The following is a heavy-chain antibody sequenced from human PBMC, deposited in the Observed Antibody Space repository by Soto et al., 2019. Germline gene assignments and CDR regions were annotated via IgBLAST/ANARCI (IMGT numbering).Heavy chain of an antibody. CDR3: AHRCIAAAGTGAFDI. Sequence: SGPTLVNPPQTLTLTCTFSGFSLSTSGVGVGWIRQPPGKALEWLALIYWNDDKRYSPSLKSRLTITKDTSKNQVVLTMTNMDPVDTATYYFAHRCIAAAGTGAFDIWGQGTMVTVSS. CDR2: IYWNDDK. J-gene: IGHJ3*02. CDR1: GFSLSTSGVG. V-gene: IGHV2-5*01. D-gene: IGHD6-13*01.